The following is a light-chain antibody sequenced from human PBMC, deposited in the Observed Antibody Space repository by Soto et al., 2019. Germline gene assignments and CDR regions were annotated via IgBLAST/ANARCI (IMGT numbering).Light chain of an antibody. J-gene: IGKJ5*01. V-gene: IGKV3-20*01. CDR3: QQYGSSIT. CDR2: GVS. Sequence: EILLTHSPCTLSLSPGDSATLSCRASQSVSGNYLAWYQQKPGQAPSLVIYGVSNRATGISDRFSGRGSGTDFALTIRRLEPEDFAVYYCQQYGSSITFGQGTRLAIK. CDR1: QSVSGNY.